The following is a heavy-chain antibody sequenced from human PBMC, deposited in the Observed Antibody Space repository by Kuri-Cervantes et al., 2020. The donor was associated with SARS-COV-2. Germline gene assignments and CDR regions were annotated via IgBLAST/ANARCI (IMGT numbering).Heavy chain of an antibody. V-gene: IGHV3-30-3*01. J-gene: IGHJ6*03. CDR3: AREVGSYYDFWSGYYQYYYYYMDV. D-gene: IGHD3-3*01. CDR2: ISYDGSNK. CDR1: GFTFSSYA. Sequence: GESLKISCAASGFTFSSYAMHWVRQAPGKGLEWVAVISYDGSNKYYADSVKGRFTISRDNSKNTLYLQMNSLRAEDTAVYYCAREVGSYYDFWSGYYQYYYYYMDVWGKGTTVTVSS.